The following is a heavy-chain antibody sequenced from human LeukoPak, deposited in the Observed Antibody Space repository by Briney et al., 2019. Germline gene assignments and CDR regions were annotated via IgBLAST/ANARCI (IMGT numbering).Heavy chain of an antibody. D-gene: IGHD2-15*01. J-gene: IGHJ4*02. V-gene: IGHV3-7*01. CDR3: ARDRDCGDGGCYPHFDY. CDR1: GFTFSSNW. CDR2: IRQDGSDK. Sequence: GGSLRLSCAASGFTFSSNWMSWVRQAPGKGLEWVANIRQDGSDKYYMDFVKGRFTISRDNAKNSLSLQMNSLRVEDTAVYYCARDRDCGDGGCYPHFDYWGQGVRVTVSS.